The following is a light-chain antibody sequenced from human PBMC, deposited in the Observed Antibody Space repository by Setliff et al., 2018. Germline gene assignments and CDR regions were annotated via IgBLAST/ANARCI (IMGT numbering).Light chain of an antibody. Sequence: LTQPAAVSGSPGQSVAISCAGTSSDVGGYNYVSWYQQHPGKAPQLIIYDVTKRPSGVPDRFSGSKSGNTASLTVSGLQAEDEADYYCSSYADSNIFLFGTGTKVTVL. J-gene: IGLJ1*01. CDR1: SSDVGGYNY. CDR3: SSYADSNIFL. V-gene: IGLV2-8*01. CDR2: DVT.